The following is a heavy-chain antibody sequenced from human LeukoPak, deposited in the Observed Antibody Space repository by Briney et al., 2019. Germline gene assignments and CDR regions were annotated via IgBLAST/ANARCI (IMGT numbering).Heavy chain of an antibody. CDR2: INHSGST. Sequence: PSETLSLTCAVYGGSFSGYYWSWIRQPPGKGLEWIGEINHSGSTNYNPSLKSRVTISVDTSKNQFSLKLSSVTAADTAVYYCARGVVRGNWFDPWGQGTLVTVSS. CDR3: ARGVVRGNWFDP. CDR1: GGSFSGYY. V-gene: IGHV4-34*01. D-gene: IGHD3-10*01. J-gene: IGHJ5*02.